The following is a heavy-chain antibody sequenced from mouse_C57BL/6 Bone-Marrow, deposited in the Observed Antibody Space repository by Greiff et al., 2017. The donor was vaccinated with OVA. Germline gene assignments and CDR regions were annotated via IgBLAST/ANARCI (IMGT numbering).Heavy chain of an antibody. V-gene: IGHV8-8*01. J-gene: IGHJ3*01. CDR3: ARSYYSTSYWFAY. CDR2: IWWDDDK. D-gene: IGHD2-5*01. CDR1: GFSLSTFGMG. Sequence: QVTLKVSGPGILQPSQTLSLTCSFSGFSLSTFGMGVGWIRQPSGKGLEWLAHIWWDDDKYYNPALKSRLTISKDTSKNQVFLKIANVATADTATYYCARSYYSTSYWFAYWGQGTLVTVSA.